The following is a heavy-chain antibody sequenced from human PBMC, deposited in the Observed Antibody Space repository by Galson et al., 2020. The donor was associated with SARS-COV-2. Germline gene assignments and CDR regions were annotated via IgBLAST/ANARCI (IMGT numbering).Heavy chain of an antibody. J-gene: IGHJ6*02. CDR2: ISYDGSNE. D-gene: IGHD1-26*01. V-gene: IGHV3-30*04. Sequence: GESLKIPCAAPGFTFSGYPIHRVRQAPGKGLEWVAVISYDGSNEYYADPVKGRFTISRDNSKNTLYLQMNSLRAEDTAVYYCARATSGSYYYYGMDVWGQGTTVTVSS. CDR3: ARATSGSYYYYGMDV. CDR1: GFTFSGYP.